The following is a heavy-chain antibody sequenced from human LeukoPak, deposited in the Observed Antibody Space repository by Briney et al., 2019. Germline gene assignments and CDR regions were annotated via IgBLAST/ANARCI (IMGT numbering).Heavy chain of an antibody. J-gene: IGHJ4*02. D-gene: IGHD6-25*01. CDR1: GFTFSSYA. Sequence: GGSLRLSCAASGFTFSSYAMSWVRQAPGKGVEWVSGVSGSGGSTYYADSVKGRFTISGDNSKNTLYLQMNSLRAEDTAVYYCAKGWEAAVTVGFDYWGQGTLVTVSS. CDR3: AKGWEAAVTVGFDY. CDR2: VSGSGGST. V-gene: IGHV3-23*01.